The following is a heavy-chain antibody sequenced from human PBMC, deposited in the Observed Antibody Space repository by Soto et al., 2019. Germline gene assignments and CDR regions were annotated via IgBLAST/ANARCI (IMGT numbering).Heavy chain of an antibody. CDR1: GFTFSSYS. V-gene: IGHV3-21*01. J-gene: IGHJ4*02. CDR2: ISSSSSYI. CDR3: ARDHRMVRGARGGDY. Sequence: GGSLRLSCAASGFTFSSYSMNWVRQAPGKGLEWVSSISSSSSYIYYADSVKGRFTISRDNAKNSLYLQMNSLRAEDTAVYYCARDHRMVRGARGGDYWGQGTLVTVSS. D-gene: IGHD3-10*01.